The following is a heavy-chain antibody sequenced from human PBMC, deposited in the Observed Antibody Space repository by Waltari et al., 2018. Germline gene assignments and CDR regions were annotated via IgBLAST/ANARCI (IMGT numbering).Heavy chain of an antibody. CDR2: INTRNGGT. CDR1: GHPSTSYY. J-gene: IGHJ4*02. D-gene: IGHD1-26*01. V-gene: IGHV1-2*02. CDR3: ARTYQSGSYSDY. Sequence: QVQLVQSGAEVKKPGASVKVSCKTSGHPSTSYYMHWVRQAPGQGLEWMGWINTRNGGTNYAQKYQGRVTMTRDTSISTAYMELSRLISNDTAVYYCARTYQSGSYSDYWGQGTPVTVSS.